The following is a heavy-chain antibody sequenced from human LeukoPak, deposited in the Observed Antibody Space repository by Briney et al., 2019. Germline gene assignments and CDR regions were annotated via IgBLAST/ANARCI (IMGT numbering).Heavy chain of an antibody. CDR3: ARPMVRGVIGVFDY. V-gene: IGHV1-2*02. CDR1: GYIFTGYY. J-gene: IGHJ4*02. D-gene: IGHD3-10*01. Sequence: ASVKVSCKASGYIFTGYYMHWVRQAPGQGLEWMGWINPNSGGTNYAQKFQGRVTMTRDTSISTAYMELSRLRSDDTAVYYCARPMVRGVIGVFDYWGQGTLVTVSS. CDR2: INPNSGGT.